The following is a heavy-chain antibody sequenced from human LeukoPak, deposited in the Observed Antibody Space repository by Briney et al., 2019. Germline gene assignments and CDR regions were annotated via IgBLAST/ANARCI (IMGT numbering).Heavy chain of an antibody. Sequence: GGSLRLSCAASGFTFDDYAMHWVRQAPGKGLEWVSGISWNSGSIGYADSVKGRFTISRDNAKNSLYLQMNSPRAEDTALYYCAKAPNLWGAFDIWGQGTMVTVSS. CDR1: GFTFDDYA. V-gene: IGHV3-9*01. CDR3: AKAPNLWGAFDI. J-gene: IGHJ3*02. CDR2: ISWNSGSI. D-gene: IGHD7-27*01.